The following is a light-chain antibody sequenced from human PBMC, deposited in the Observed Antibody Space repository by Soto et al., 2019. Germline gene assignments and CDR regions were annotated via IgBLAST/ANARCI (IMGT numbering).Light chain of an antibody. CDR3: RSYTPSSTLV. CDR1: SSDVGVYDS. V-gene: IGLV2-14*01. CDR2: DVS. J-gene: IGLJ1*01. Sequence: QSVLPQPASVSGSPGQSMTISCTGTSSDVGVYDSVAWYLLNPGKAPKLMIYDVSNRPWGVSSRFSVSESGNTASLSISGLEAEDEANYYCRSYTPSSTLVFGTGTKVTVL.